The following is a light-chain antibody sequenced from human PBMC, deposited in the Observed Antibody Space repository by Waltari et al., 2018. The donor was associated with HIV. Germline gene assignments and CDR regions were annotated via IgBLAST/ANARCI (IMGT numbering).Light chain of an antibody. CDR3: LSYDSSLSGYV. Sequence: QSVLAQPPSVSGAPGQRVTISCTGSRSNIGAGYDVQWYHQLPATAPKLLIYGDPNRPSGVPDRFSGSKSGTSASLAITGLQAEDEADYYCLSYDSSLSGYVFGTGTKVTVL. J-gene: IGLJ1*01. V-gene: IGLV1-40*01. CDR2: GDP. CDR1: RSNIGAGYD.